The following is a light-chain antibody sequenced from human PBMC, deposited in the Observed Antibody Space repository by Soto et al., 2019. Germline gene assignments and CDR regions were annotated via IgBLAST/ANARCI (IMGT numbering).Light chain of an antibody. V-gene: IGLV2-8*01. J-gene: IGLJ3*02. CDR1: SSDVGGYNY. CDR2: EVS. Sequence: QSALTQPPSASGSPGQSVTISCTGTSSDVGGYNYVSWYQQHPGKAPKLMIYEVSKRPSGVPDRFSGSKSGNTASLTVSGLQAEDEADYYCSSYATSIGVFGGGTKLTVL. CDR3: SSYATSIGV.